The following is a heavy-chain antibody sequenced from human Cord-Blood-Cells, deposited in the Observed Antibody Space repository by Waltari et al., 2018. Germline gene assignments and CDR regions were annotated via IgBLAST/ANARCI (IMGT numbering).Heavy chain of an antibody. J-gene: IGHJ4*02. V-gene: IGHV3-7*01. D-gene: IGHD3-10*01. CDR2: IKQDGSEK. Sequence: EVQLVESGGGLVQPGGSLRLSCAASGFTFRSYWMSWVRQAPGKGLEWVANIKQDGSEKYYVDSVKGRFTISRDNTKNSLYLQMNSLRAEDTAVYYCARDSDGIDYWGQGTLVTVSS. CDR3: ARDSDGIDY. CDR1: GFTFRSYW.